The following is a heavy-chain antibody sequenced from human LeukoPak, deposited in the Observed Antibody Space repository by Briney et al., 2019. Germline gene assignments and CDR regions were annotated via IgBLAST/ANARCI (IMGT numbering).Heavy chain of an antibody. CDR3: ARGSYISSTWYYFDY. V-gene: IGHV4-39*01. CDR1: GGSINSGSYH. Sequence: SETLSLTCTVSGGSINSGSYHWGWIRQPPGKGLEWIGNVYYTGSTYYNPSLKSRVTITSKNQFSLKLISVTAADTAVYYCARGSYISSTWYYFDYWGQGTLVTVSA. J-gene: IGHJ4*02. D-gene: IGHD6-13*01. CDR2: VYYTGST.